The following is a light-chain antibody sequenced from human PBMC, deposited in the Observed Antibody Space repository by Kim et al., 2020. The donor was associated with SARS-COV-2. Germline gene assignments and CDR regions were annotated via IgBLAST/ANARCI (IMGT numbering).Light chain of an antibody. CDR2: GKN. Sequence: ALGHTVRITCQGDSLRTYYATWYQRKPGQAPILVIFGKNSRPSGIPDRFSGSSSGDTASLTITGTQAGDEADYYCNSRDSNDNVVFGGGTQLTVL. J-gene: IGLJ2*01. CDR3: NSRDSNDNVV. CDR1: SLRTYY. V-gene: IGLV3-19*01.